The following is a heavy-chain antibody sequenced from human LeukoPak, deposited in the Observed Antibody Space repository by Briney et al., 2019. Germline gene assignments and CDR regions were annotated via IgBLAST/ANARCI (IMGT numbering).Heavy chain of an antibody. CDR3: ASQGHHGKIVGTTLSYFYMDV. Sequence: SETLSLTCAVYGGSFSGYYWSWIRQPPGKGLEWIGEINHSGSTYYNPSLKSRVTISVDTSKNQFSLKLSSVTAADTAFYYCASQGHHGKIVGTTLSYFYMDVWGKGTTVTVSS. CDR1: GGSFSGYY. D-gene: IGHD1-26*01. J-gene: IGHJ6*03. V-gene: IGHV4-34*01. CDR2: INHSGST.